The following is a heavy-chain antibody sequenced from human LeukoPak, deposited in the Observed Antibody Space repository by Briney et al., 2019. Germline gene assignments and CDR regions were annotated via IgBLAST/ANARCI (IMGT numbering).Heavy chain of an antibody. CDR3: ARVPGYSSGEFDY. D-gene: IGHD6-19*01. V-gene: IGHV4-34*01. Sequence: SETLSLTCAVYGGSFSGYYWSWIRQPPGKGLEWIGEINHSGSTNYDPSLKSRVTISVDTSKNQFSLKLSSVTAADTAVYYCARVPGYSSGEFDYWGQGTLVTVSS. CDR1: GGSFSGYY. CDR2: INHSGST. J-gene: IGHJ4*02.